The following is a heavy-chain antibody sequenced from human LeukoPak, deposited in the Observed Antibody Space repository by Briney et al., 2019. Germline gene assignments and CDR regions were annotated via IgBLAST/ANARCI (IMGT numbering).Heavy chain of an antibody. D-gene: IGHD3-10*01. CDR2: IIPIFGTA. Sequence: SVKVSCKASGGTFSSYAISWVRQAPGQGLEWMGGIIPIFGTANYAQKFQGRVTITTDESTSTAYMELSSLRPEDTAVYYCARLTGSGTHAFDIWGQGTMVTVSS. CDR1: GGTFSSYA. V-gene: IGHV1-69*05. CDR3: ARLTGSGTHAFDI. J-gene: IGHJ3*02.